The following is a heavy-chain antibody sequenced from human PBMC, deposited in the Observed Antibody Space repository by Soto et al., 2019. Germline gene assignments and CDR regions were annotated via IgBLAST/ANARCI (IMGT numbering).Heavy chain of an antibody. V-gene: IGHV4-34*01. J-gene: IGHJ5*02. Sequence: QVQLQQWGAGLLKPSETLSLTCAVYGGSFSGYYWSWIRQPPGKGLEWIGEINHSGSTNYNPSLKSRVTISVDTSKNQFSLKLSSVTAADTAVYYCAIEARRWARYNWNPGPDWGFDPWGQGTLVTVSS. CDR2: INHSGST. D-gene: IGHD1-20*01. CDR1: GGSFSGYY. CDR3: AIEARRWARYNWNPGPDWGFDP.